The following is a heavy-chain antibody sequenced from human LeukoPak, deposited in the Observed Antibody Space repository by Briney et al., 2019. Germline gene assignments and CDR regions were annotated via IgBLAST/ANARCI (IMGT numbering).Heavy chain of an antibody. J-gene: IGHJ3*02. Sequence: PSETLSLTCTVSGYSISSGYYWGWIRQPPGKGLEWIGSIYHSGSTYYNPSLKSRVTISVDTSKNQFSLKLRSVTAADTAVYYCARVKGSGYLGAFDIWGHGTMVTVSS. V-gene: IGHV4-38-2*02. D-gene: IGHD3-10*01. CDR1: GYSISSGYY. CDR2: IYHSGST. CDR3: ARVKGSGYLGAFDI.